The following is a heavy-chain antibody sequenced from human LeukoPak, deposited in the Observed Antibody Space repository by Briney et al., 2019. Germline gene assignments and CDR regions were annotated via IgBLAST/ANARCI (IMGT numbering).Heavy chain of an antibody. Sequence: SETLSLTCTVSGGSISSGGYYWSWIRQHPGKGLEWIGYIYYSGSTYYNPSLKSRVTISVDTSKNQFSLKLSSVTAADTAVYYCARDGDDYGDLSFDYWGQGTLVTVSS. CDR3: ARDGDDYGDLSFDY. J-gene: IGHJ4*02. CDR1: GGSISSGGYY. D-gene: IGHD4-17*01. CDR2: IYYSGST. V-gene: IGHV4-31*03.